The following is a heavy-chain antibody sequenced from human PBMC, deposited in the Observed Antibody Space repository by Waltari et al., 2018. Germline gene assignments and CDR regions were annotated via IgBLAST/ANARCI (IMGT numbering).Heavy chain of an antibody. D-gene: IGHD3-10*01. Sequence: EVQLVESGGGLVQPGGSLRLSCAASGFTFSSYWMHWVRQAPGKGLGWVSRNNSDGSSTSYADSVKGRFTISRDNAKNTLYLQMNSLRAEDTAVYYCARDRKILWRMDVWGQGTTVTVSS. CDR3: ARDRKILWRMDV. J-gene: IGHJ6*02. CDR1: GFTFSSYW. V-gene: IGHV3-74*01. CDR2: NNSDGSST.